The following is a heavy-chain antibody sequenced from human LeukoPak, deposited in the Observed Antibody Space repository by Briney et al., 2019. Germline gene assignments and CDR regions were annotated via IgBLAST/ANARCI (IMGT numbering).Heavy chain of an antibody. CDR3: ARSKPLDPFDF. CDR2: IYYSGNA. CDR1: GGSISSYY. J-gene: IGHJ3*01. V-gene: IGHV4-59*01. Sequence: SETLSLTCTVSGGSISSYYWSWIRQPPGKGLERSGYIYYSGNAYYNPSLKSRVPISVDTSKNQFPLKVHSVTAADTAVYYCARSKPLDPFDFWGQGTLVTVSS.